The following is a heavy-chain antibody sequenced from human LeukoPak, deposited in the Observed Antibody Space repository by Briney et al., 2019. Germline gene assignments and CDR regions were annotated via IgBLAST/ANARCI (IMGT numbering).Heavy chain of an antibody. CDR3: ARAFVSTGGFAY. Sequence: SETLSLTCTVSGGSISSSNCYWGWIRQTPGKGLEWIGSIYYSGNSYANPSLKSRVTISVDRSKKQFSLKLSSVTAADTAVYFCARAFVSTGGFAYWGQGTLVTVSS. CDR1: GGSISSSNCY. CDR2: IYYSGNS. V-gene: IGHV4-39*07. J-gene: IGHJ4*02. D-gene: IGHD1-14*01.